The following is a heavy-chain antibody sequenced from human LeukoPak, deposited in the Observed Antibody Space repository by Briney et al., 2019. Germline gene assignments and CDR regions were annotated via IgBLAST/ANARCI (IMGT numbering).Heavy chain of an antibody. CDR1: GFTFSSYG. Sequence: GGSLRLSCAASGFTFSSYGMHWVRQAPGKGLEWVAVISYDGSNKYYADSVKGRFTISRDNSKNTLYLQMNSLRAEDTAVYYCANTVVAYWGQGTLVTVSS. J-gene: IGHJ4*02. CDR2: ISYDGSNK. CDR3: ANTVVAY. V-gene: IGHV3-30*18. D-gene: IGHD4-23*01.